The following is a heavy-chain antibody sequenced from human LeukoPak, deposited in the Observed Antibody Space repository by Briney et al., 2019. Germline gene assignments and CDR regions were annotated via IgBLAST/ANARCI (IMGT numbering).Heavy chain of an antibody. CDR3: AGAYLYSYGPGADY. V-gene: IGHV3-74*01. CDR1: GFTSSSYW. Sequence: GGSLRLSCAASGFTSSSYWMHWVRQAPGKGLVRVSRIDSDGRSTTYADSVKGRFTISRDNAKNTLYLQMNSLRAEDTAVYYCAGAYLYSYGPGADYWGQGTLVTVSS. CDR2: IDSDGRST. D-gene: IGHD5-18*01. J-gene: IGHJ4*02.